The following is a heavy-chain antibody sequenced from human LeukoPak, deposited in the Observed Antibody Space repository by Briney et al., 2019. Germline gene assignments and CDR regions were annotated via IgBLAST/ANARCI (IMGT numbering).Heavy chain of an antibody. CDR3: ARLWFGELFRWFDP. J-gene: IGHJ5*02. CDR1: GGSFSGYY. Sequence: PSETLSLTCAVYGGSFSGYYWSWIRQPPGKGLEWIGEINHSGSTNYNPSLKSRVTISVDTSKNQFSLKLSSVTAADTAVYYCARLWFGELFRWFDPWGQGTLVTVSS. D-gene: IGHD3-10*01. CDR2: INHSGST. V-gene: IGHV4-34*01.